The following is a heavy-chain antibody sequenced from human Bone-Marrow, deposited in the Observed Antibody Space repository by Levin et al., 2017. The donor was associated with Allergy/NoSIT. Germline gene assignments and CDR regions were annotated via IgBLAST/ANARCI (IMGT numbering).Heavy chain of an antibody. V-gene: IGHV3-21*06. J-gene: IGHJ4*02. CDR2: VSGSSSHI. Sequence: LSLTCAASGFTFRSSSMNWVRQAPGKGLEWLSSVSGSSSHIYYAESVKGRFTISRDNARNLVFLQLDGLRVDDTALYYCAKVSGDYERSGDLDYWGQGTLVTVSS. CDR3: AKVSGDYERSGDLDY. CDR1: GFTFRSSS. D-gene: IGHD4-17*01.